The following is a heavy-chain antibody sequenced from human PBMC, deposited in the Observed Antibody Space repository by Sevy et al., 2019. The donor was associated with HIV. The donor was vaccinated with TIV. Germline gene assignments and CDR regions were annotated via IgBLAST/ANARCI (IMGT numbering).Heavy chain of an antibody. V-gene: IGHV3-7*01. D-gene: IGHD6-13*01. Sequence: GGSLRLSCAASGFTLNSYWMSWVRQAPGKGLEWVANINQDGSVKYYVDSVKGRFTISRGNARNSLYLRMNSLRAEDTALYYCVRAIAAAGSFWGQGTLVTVSS. CDR2: INQDGSVK. J-gene: IGHJ4*02. CDR3: VRAIAAAGSF. CDR1: GFTLNSYW.